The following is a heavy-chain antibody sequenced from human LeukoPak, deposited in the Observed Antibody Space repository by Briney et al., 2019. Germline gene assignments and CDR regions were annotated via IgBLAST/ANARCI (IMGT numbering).Heavy chain of an antibody. V-gene: IGHV3-23*01. CDR2: ISAGGST. CDR3: AKRGQYYYDSSGYYYQD. J-gene: IGHJ4*02. D-gene: IGHD3-22*01. CDR1: GFTFSSYA. Sequence: GGSLRLSCAASGFTFSSYAMSWVRQAPGKGLEWVSAISAGGSTYYADSVKGRFTISRDNSRNTLYLQMNSRRAEDTGVYYCAKRGQYYYDSSGYYYQDWGQGTLVIVSS.